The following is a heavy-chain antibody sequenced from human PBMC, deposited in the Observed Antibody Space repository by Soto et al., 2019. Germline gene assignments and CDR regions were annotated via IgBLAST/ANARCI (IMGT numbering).Heavy chain of an antibody. CDR1: GITFSNYA. CDR2: ISTSGGRP. V-gene: IGHV3-23*01. J-gene: IGHJ4*02. CDR3: AKDPDRYDYVWGTYRYIDH. Sequence: GGSLRLSCTASGITFSNYAMSWVRLAPRKGLEWVSTISTSGGRPYYADSVKGRFTISRDNSKNTLYLQMNSLRAEDTAVYYCAKDPDRYDYVWGTYRYIDHWGQGTLVTVSS. D-gene: IGHD3-16*02.